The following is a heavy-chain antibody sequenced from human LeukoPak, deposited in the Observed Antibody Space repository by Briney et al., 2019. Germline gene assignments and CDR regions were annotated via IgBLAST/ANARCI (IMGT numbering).Heavy chain of an antibody. CDR1: GFTFSNYA. CDR3: ARGEPYYYDSSGYRGDY. D-gene: IGHD3-22*01. Sequence: PGGSLRLSCAASGFTFSNYAMHWVRQAPGKGLEWVAVISYDGSNKYYADSVKGRFTISRDNSKNTLYLQMNSLRAEDTAVYYCARGEPYYYDSSGYRGDYWGQGTLVTVSS. V-gene: IGHV3-30-3*01. J-gene: IGHJ4*02. CDR2: ISYDGSNK.